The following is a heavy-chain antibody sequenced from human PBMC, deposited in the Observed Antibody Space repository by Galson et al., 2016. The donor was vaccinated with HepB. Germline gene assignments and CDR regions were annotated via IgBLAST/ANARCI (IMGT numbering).Heavy chain of an antibody. CDR1: GFTFSNHD. Sequence: SLRLSCAASGFTFSNHDMHWVRQATGKGLEWVSSIGTAGDTYYAGSVKGRFTISRDDAKNSLYLQMNSLRAEDTAVYFCAREGLSAARYDYWGQGTLVTVSS. J-gene: IGHJ4*02. CDR3: AREGLSAARYDY. CDR2: IGTAGDT. V-gene: IGHV3-13*01. D-gene: IGHD6-6*01.